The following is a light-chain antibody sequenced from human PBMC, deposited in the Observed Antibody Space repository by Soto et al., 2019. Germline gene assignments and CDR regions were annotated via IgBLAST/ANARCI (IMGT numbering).Light chain of an antibody. CDR3: QQYCSSPPT. Sequence: EIVLTQSPGTLSLSPGERATLSCRASQSVSSSYLAWYQQKPGQAPRLLIYGASSRATGIPDRFSGSVSGTNFTLSISRLEPEDFAVYYCQQYCSSPPTFGQGTKLEIK. CDR1: QSVSSSY. CDR2: GAS. J-gene: IGKJ2*01. V-gene: IGKV3-20*01.